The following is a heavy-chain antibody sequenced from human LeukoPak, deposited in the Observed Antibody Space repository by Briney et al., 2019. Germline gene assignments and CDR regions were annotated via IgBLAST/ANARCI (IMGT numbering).Heavy chain of an antibody. J-gene: IGHJ4*02. D-gene: IGHD3-9*01. CDR3: ARGHGSGDILTGYYL. Sequence: ASVKVSCKASGYTFTSYGISWVRQAPGQGLEWMGWIGAYNGNTNYAQKLQGRVTMTTDTSTSTAYMELRSLRSDDTAVYYCARGHGSGDILTGYYLWGQGTLVTVSS. CDR2: IGAYNGNT. CDR1: GYTFTSYG. V-gene: IGHV1-18*01.